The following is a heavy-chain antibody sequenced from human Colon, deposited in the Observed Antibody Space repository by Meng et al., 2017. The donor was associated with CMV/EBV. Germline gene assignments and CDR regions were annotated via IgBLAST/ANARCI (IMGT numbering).Heavy chain of an antibody. D-gene: IGHD6-6*01. CDR2: VYHSGSA. Sequence: SETLSLTCTVSGGSMVSNNHYWAWIRQPPGKSPEWIGSVYHSGSAHYNPSLKSRVTISVDRSNNQFFLKVVSLTAADTAVYYCARDGTSSGWLDPWGQGILVTVSS. V-gene: IGHV4-39*07. J-gene: IGHJ5*02. CDR3: ARDGTSSGWLDP. CDR1: GGSMVSNNHY.